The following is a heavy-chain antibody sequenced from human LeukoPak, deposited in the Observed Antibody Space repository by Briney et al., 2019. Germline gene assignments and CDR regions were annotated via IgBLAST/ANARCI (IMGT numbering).Heavy chain of an antibody. J-gene: IGHJ4*02. CDR2: IFHSGST. CDR1: GGSISSSNW. CDR3: ASNIPTPTTSPPLGY. Sequence: SGTLSLTCAVSGGSISSSNWWSWVRQPPGKGLEWIGEIFHSGSTNYNPFLKSRVTISVDKSKNLFSLTLSSVTAADTAVYFCASNIPTPTTSPPLGYWGQGTLVTVSS. D-gene: IGHD1-1*01. V-gene: IGHV4-4*02.